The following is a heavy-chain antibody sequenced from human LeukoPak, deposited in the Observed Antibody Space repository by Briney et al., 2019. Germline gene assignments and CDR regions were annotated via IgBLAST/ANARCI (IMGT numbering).Heavy chain of an antibody. V-gene: IGHV3-21*01. CDR3: ARGGAVAGYKVDY. CDR1: GFTFSDYS. Sequence: GGSLRLSXAASGFTFSDYSMNWVRQAPGKGLEWVASISRRSRHVYYAGSVQGRFTISRDNAKNSLYLQMNSLRAEDTAVYYCARGGAVAGYKVDYWGQGTLVTVSS. CDR2: ISRRSRHV. J-gene: IGHJ4*02. D-gene: IGHD6-19*01.